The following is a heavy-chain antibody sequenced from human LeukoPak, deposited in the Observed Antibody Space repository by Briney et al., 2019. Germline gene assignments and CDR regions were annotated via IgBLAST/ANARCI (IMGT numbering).Heavy chain of an antibody. CDR3: ARQKNSGSAFDY. CDR1: GFTFSSYS. J-gene: IGHJ4*02. V-gene: IGHV3-21*01. Sequence: AGGSLRLSCAASGFTFSSYSMNWVRQAPGKGLEWVSSISSSSSYIYYADSVKGRFTISRDNAKNSLYLQMNSLRAEDTAVYYCARQKNSGSAFDYWGQGTLVTVSS. D-gene: IGHD1-26*01. CDR2: ISSSSSYI.